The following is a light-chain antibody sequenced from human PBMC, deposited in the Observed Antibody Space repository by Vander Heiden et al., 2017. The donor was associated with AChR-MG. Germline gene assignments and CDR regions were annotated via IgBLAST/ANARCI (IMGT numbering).Light chain of an antibody. Sequence: DIVMTQSPDSLAVSLGERATINCKSSQSLLYSSNNKNHLAWYQKKPGQPPKLLIYWASTRESGVPDRFSGSGSATDFTLTISSLQAEDVAVYYCHQYDSTHWTFGQGTKVEIK. J-gene: IGKJ1*01. CDR1: QSLLYSSNNKNH. CDR2: WAS. V-gene: IGKV4-1*01. CDR3: HQYDSTHWT.